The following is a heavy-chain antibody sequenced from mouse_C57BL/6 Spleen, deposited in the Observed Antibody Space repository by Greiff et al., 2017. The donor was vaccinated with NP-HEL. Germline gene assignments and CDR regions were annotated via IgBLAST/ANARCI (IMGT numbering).Heavy chain of an antibody. V-gene: IGHV1-82*01. CDR1: GYAFSSSW. Sequence: QVQLQQSGPELVKPGASVKISCKASGYAFSSSWMNWVKQRPGKGLEWIGRIYPGDGDTNYNGKFKGKATLTADKSSSTAYMQLSSLTSEDSAVYFCAREELLRSLYLNYGGKGTTLTVSS. CDR2: IYPGDGDT. CDR3: AREELLRSLYLNY. D-gene: IGHD1-1*01. J-gene: IGHJ2*01.